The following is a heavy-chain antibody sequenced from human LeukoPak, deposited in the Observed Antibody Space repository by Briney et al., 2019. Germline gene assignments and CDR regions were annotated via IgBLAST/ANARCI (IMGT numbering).Heavy chain of an antibody. V-gene: IGHV3-23*01. CDR3: ARELVVVAATPW. J-gene: IGHJ4*02. CDR2: IFPSGGEI. Sequence: GGSLRLSCEASGFTFSTFAMIWVRQPPGKGLEWVSSIFPSGGEIHYADSVRGRFTISRDNSKSTLSLQMNSLRAEDTAVYYCARELVVVAATPWWGQGTLVTVSS. D-gene: IGHD2-15*01. CDR1: GFTFSTFA.